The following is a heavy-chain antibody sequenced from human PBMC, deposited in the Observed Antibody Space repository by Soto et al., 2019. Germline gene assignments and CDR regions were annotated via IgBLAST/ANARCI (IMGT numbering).Heavy chain of an antibody. D-gene: IGHD3-10*01. Sequence: PGGSLRLSCAASGFTVTTTYMSWVRRAPGKGLGWVAAIYTGGMTYYADSVKGRFTISRDNSKTTAYPHIKGLRAEGTAVYYCGSSTSAPGYFGYRGPGTLVPVSS. J-gene: IGHJ4*02. V-gene: IGHV3-53*01. CDR3: GSSTSAPGYFGY. CDR2: IYTGGMT. CDR1: GFTVTTTY.